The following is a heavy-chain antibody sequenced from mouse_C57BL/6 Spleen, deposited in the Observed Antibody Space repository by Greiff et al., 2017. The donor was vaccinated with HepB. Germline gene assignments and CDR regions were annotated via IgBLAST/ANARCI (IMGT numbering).Heavy chain of an antibody. CDR3: VRQGANWGYAMDY. D-gene: IGHD4-1*01. Sequence: EVQLVESGGGLVQPKGSLKLSCAASGFSFNTYAMNWVRQAPGKGLEWVARIRSKSNNYAKYYADSVKDRFTISRDDSESMIYLQRNNLKTEDTAMYYCVRQGANWGYAMDYWGQGTSVTVSS. J-gene: IGHJ4*01. CDR2: IRSKSNNYAK. V-gene: IGHV10-1*01. CDR1: GFSFNTYA.